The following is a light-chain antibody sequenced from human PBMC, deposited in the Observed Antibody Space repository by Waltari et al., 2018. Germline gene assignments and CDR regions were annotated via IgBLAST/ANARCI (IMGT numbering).Light chain of an antibody. CDR3: QQRRNWPLT. CDR2: DAS. Sequence: EIVLTQSPAILSFSPGERATLSCRASQSVGTYLAWYQHRPGQSPRLLIYDASNRATGIPARFTGSGSETDFTLTISSLQPEDFAVYYCQQRRNWPLTFGGGTRVQI. J-gene: IGKJ4*01. V-gene: IGKV3-11*01. CDR1: QSVGTY.